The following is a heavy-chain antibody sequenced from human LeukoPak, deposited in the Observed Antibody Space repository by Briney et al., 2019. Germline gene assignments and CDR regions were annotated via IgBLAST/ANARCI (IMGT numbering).Heavy chain of an antibody. CDR2: ISWNSGSI. CDR1: GFTFDDYA. J-gene: IGHJ4*02. V-gene: IGHV3-9*01. Sequence: PGGSLRLSCAASGFTFDDYAMHWVRQAPGKGLEWVSGISWNSGSIGYADSVKGRFTVSRDNAKNSLYLQTNSLRVEDTAIYYCARLWGDATIYDLWGQGTLVTVSS. D-gene: IGHD3-16*01. CDR3: ARLWGDATIYDL.